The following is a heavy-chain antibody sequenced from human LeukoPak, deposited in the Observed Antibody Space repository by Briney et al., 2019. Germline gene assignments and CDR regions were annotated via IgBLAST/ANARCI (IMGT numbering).Heavy chain of an antibody. Sequence: GGSLRLSCAASGFTFSSYAMTWVRQAPGKGLEWVSGISGSGGNTYYTDSVRGRLSISRDNSKNTLYLQVNSLRAEDTAVYYCAKGSLEYSYGYGPFDYWGQGTLVTVSS. V-gene: IGHV3-23*01. CDR2: ISGSGGNT. CDR3: AKGSLEYSYGYGPFDY. CDR1: GFTFSSYA. J-gene: IGHJ4*02. D-gene: IGHD5-18*01.